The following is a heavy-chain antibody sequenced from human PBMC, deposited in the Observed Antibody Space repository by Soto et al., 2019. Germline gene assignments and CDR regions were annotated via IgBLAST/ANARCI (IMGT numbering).Heavy chain of an antibody. Sequence: SVKVSCKASGGIFSNYAITWVRQAPGQGPEWMGGIIPKFGASNYAQKFQGRVTITADESTTAAYMELSSLRSEDSAVYYCARGSFSSGSHTYYYHGMDVWGQGTTVTVSS. CDR2: IIPKFGAS. V-gene: IGHV1-69*13. CDR3: ARGSFSSGSHTYYYHGMDV. D-gene: IGHD6-13*01. J-gene: IGHJ6*02. CDR1: GGIFSNYA.